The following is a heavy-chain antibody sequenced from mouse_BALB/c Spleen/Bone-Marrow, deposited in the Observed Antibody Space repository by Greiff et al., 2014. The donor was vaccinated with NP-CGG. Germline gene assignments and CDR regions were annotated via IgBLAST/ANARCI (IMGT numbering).Heavy chain of an antibody. J-gene: IGHJ3*01. CDR1: GYTFTDYW. CDR2: IDPSDSET. CDR3: ARTAY. V-gene: IGHV1-69*02. Sequence: VQLQQSGAGLVKPGAPVKLSCKASGYTFTDYWMNWVKQRPGRGLEWIGRIDPSDSETHYNQKFKDKATLTVDKSSTTAYIQLSNLTSEVSAVYYCARTAYWGQGTLVTVSA.